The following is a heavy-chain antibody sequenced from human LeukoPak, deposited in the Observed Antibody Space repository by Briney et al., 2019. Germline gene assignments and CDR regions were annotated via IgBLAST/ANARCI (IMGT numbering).Heavy chain of an antibody. CDR3: ARVREPSSGGGAFDI. D-gene: IGHD6-19*01. CDR2: INPNSGGT. CDR1: GGTFSSYA. V-gene: IGHV1-2*04. J-gene: IGHJ3*02. Sequence: GASVKVSCKASGGTFSSYAISWVRQAPGQGLEWMGWINPNSGGTNYAQKFQGWVTMTRDTSISTAYMELSRLRSDDTAVYYCARVREPSSGGGAFDIWGQGTMVTVSS.